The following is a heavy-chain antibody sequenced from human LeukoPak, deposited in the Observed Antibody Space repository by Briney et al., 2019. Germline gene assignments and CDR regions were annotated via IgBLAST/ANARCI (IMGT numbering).Heavy chain of an antibody. D-gene: IGHD3-9*01. V-gene: IGHV3-74*01. CDR2: INTDGRTI. CDR3: ARGLRYFDWPTLDY. Sequence: GGPLRLSCAASGFTFSRYWMHWVRQAPGKGLVWVSRINTDGRTITYADSVKGRFTISRDNAKNTLYLQMNSLRAEDTAVYYCARGLRYFDWPTLDYWGQGTLVTVSS. J-gene: IGHJ4*02. CDR1: GFTFSRYW.